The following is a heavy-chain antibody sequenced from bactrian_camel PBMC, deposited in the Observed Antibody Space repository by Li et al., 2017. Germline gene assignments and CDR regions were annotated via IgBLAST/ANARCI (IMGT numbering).Heavy chain of an antibody. Sequence: HVQLVESGGGSVQAGGSLRLSCAAPGYTYSSNCMGWFRQAPGKEREGVAAIYTGGGTTYYADSVKGRFTISRDNVKNTVYLQLNSLKTEDMGMYYCAKDVGGAPYDWGQGTQVTVS. CDR3: AKDVGGAPYD. J-gene: IGHJ4*01. CDR1: GYTYSSNC. V-gene: IGHV3S1*01. D-gene: IGHD7*01. CDR2: IYTGGGTT.